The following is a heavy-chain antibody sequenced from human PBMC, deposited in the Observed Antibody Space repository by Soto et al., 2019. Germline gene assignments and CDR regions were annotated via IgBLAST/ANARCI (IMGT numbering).Heavy chain of an antibody. CDR2: ISSNGGST. CDR1: GFTFSSYA. Sequence: GGSLRLSCSASGFTFSSYAMHWVRQAPGKGLEYVSAISSNGGSTYYADSVKGRFTISRDNSKNTLYLQMSSLRAEDTAVYYCVKGLPPRGDYYDSSELFYWGQGTLVTVSS. CDR3: VKGLPPRGDYYDSSELFY. V-gene: IGHV3-64D*08. D-gene: IGHD3-22*01. J-gene: IGHJ4*02.